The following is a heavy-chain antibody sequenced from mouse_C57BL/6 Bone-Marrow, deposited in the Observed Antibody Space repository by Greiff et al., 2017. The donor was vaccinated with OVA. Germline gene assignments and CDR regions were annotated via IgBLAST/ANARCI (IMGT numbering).Heavy chain of an antibody. Sequence: EVKLQESGGGLVQPGGSMKLSCVASGFTFSNYWMNWVRQSPEKGLEWVAQIRLKSDNYATHYAESVKGRFTISRDDSKSSVYLQMNNLRAEDTGIYYCINWNWYFDVWGTGTTVTVSS. J-gene: IGHJ1*03. CDR1: GFTFSNYW. CDR3: INWNWYFDV. CDR2: IRLKSDNYAT. V-gene: IGHV6-3*01. D-gene: IGHD4-1*01.